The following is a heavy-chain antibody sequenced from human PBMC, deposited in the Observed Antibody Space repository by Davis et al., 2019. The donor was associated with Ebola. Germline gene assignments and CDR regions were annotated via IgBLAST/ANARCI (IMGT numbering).Heavy chain of an antibody. Sequence: ASAKVPCKASGYTFISHGTSCVRQAPGQRLEWMGWISAYNGNTNYAQKLQGRVTMTTDTSTSTAYMELRSLRSDDTAVYYCARDRGDELLTYYYYYGMDVWGQGTTVTVSS. CDR1: GYTFISHG. D-gene: IGHD2-15*01. CDR3: ARDRGDELLTYYYYYGMDV. J-gene: IGHJ6*02. V-gene: IGHV1-18*01. CDR2: ISAYNGNT.